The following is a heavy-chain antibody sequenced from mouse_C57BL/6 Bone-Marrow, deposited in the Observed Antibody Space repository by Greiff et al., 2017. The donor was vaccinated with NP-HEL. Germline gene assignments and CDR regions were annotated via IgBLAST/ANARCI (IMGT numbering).Heavy chain of an antibody. J-gene: IGHJ3*01. CDR1: GYAFSSYW. D-gene: IGHD1-1*01. CDR3: ARGGYYYGSSYWFDY. V-gene: IGHV1-80*01. CDR2: IYPGDGDT. Sequence: VQLQQSGAELVKPGASVKISCKASGYAFSSYWMNWVKQRPGKGLEWIGQIYPGDGDTNYNGKFKGKATLTADKSSSTAYMQLSSLTSEDSAVYFCARGGYYYGSSYWFDYWGQGTLVTVSA.